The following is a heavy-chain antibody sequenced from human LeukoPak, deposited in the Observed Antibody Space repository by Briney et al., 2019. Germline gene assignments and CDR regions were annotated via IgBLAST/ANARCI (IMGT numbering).Heavy chain of an antibody. CDR2: ISSSSSYI. CDR1: GFTFSSYS. Sequence: PGGSLRLSCAASGFTFSSYSMNWVRQAPGKGLEWVSSISSSSSYIYYADSVKGRLTISRDNATNSLYLQMNSLRAEDTAVYYCARSDDFWSGYYPVFDYWGQGTLVTVSS. CDR3: ARSDDFWSGYYPVFDY. V-gene: IGHV3-21*01. J-gene: IGHJ4*02. D-gene: IGHD3-3*01.